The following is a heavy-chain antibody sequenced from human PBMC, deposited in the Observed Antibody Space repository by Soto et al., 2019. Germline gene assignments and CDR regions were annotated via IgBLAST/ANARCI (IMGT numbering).Heavy chain of an antibody. Sequence: GGSLRLSCAASGFTFSTYAMSWVRQAPGKGLEWVSAISGSGSSTFYADSVKGRFTISRDNSKNTLYLQMNSLRGDDTAVYYCAKWRGLALYDYYMDVWGKGTTVTVSS. J-gene: IGHJ6*03. D-gene: IGHD6-19*01. V-gene: IGHV3-23*01. CDR2: ISGSGSST. CDR3: AKWRGLALYDYYMDV. CDR1: GFTFSTYA.